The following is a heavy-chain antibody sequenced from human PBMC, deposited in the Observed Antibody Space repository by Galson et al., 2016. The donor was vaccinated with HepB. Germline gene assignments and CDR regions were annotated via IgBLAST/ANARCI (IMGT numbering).Heavy chain of an antibody. D-gene: IGHD2-21*02. J-gene: IGHJ4*02. Sequence: PALVKPTQTLTLTCTFSGFSLSSTKMGVGWIRQPPGKALEWLAVIYWDNDRRYSPSLRTRLTITKDTSKNQVVLTMTDMDPADTATYYCAHNPGAGDCLLQNQIPIAQYDFDYWGQGILVTVSS. CDR2: IYWDNDR. CDR1: GFSLSSTKMG. CDR3: AHNPGAGDCLLQNQIPIAQYDFDY. V-gene: IGHV2-5*02.